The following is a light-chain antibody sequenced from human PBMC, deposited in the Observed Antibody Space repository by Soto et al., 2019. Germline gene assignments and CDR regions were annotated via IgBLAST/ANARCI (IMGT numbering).Light chain of an antibody. CDR1: SSDVGSYNL. J-gene: IGLJ1*01. CDR3: CSYAGGSTSNYV. V-gene: IGLV2-23*02. Sequence: QSALTQPASVSGSPGQSITISCTGTSSDVGSYNLVSWFQQHPDKAPKLIIYEVSKRPSGLSNRFSGSKSGNTASLTISGLQAEDEADYYCCSYAGGSTSNYVFGTGTKLTVL. CDR2: EVS.